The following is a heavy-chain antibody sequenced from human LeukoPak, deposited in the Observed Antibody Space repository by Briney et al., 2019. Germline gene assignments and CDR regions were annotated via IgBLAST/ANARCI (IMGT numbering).Heavy chain of an antibody. CDR1: GYTFSDYY. CDR2: INPNAGGT. J-gene: IGHJ4*02. D-gene: IGHD4-17*01. CDR3: ATIYGDYVNSDY. Sequence: ASVKVSCKASGYTFSDYYMHWVRQAPGQGFEWMGWINPNAGGTNYAQKFQGRVTMTRDTSISTAYMELSRLRSDDTAVYYCATIYGDYVNSDYWGQGTLVSVSS. V-gene: IGHV1-2*02.